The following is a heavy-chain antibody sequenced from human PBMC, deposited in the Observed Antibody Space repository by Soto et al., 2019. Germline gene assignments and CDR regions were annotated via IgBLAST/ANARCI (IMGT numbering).Heavy chain of an antibody. CDR1: GFNFRIYA. CDR2: MIGDGTSW. D-gene: IGHD1-26*01. CDR3: AKDLRPDGRYDLDY. J-gene: IGHJ4*02. Sequence: EVQLLESGGGLAQAGGSLRLSCTASGFNFRIYAMNWVRQAPGKGLEWVSVMIGDGTSWDYADSVRGRFTSSRDNSKNTLDLQMNSLRAEDTAVYYCAKDLRPDGRYDLDYWGQGTLVTVSS. V-gene: IGHV3-23*01.